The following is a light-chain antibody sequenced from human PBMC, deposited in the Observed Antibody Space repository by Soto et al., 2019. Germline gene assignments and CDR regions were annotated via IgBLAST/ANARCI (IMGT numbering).Light chain of an antibody. J-gene: IGKJ3*01. CDR3: QQANTFPIT. V-gene: IGKV1-12*01. Sequence: DIQMTQSPSSVSASVGDTVTITCRASQDILSWLSWYQQKPGEAPRLLIYASSNLQSGVPSRLSGSRSGTDFTLTFSSLQPEDFATYYCQQANTFPITFGPGTRLDIK. CDR2: ASS. CDR1: QDILSW.